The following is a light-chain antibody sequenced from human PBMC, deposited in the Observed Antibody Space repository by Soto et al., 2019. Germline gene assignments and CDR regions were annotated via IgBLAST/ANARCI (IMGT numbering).Light chain of an antibody. CDR2: AAS. J-gene: IGKJ1*01. CDR1: QSISSY. Sequence: DIQMTQSPCSLSASVGDRVTITCRASQSISSYLNWYQQKPGKAPKLLIYAASSLQSGVPSRFSGSGSGTDFTLTISSLQPEDFATYYCQQSYSTPQTFGQGTMVDIK. V-gene: IGKV1-39*01. CDR3: QQSYSTPQT.